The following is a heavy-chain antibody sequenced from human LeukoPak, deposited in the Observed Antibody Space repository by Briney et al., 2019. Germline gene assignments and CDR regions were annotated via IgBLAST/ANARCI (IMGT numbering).Heavy chain of an antibody. CDR3: AKGRGYELPPDN. CDR1: GFTFDDYA. CDR2: ISWNSGSI. V-gene: IGHV3-9*01. D-gene: IGHD2-2*01. J-gene: IGHJ4*02. Sequence: PGRSLRLSCAASGFTFDDYAMHWVRQAPGKGLEWVSGISWNSGSIGYADSVKGRFTISRDNAKNSLYLQMNSLRAEDTALYYCAKGRGYELPPDNWGQGTLVTVSS.